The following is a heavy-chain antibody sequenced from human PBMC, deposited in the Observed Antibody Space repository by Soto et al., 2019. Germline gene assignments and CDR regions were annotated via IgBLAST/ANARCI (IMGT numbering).Heavy chain of an antibody. CDR3: AREVESGYYDSSGYYYSFDP. D-gene: IGHD3-22*01. CDR2: IYYSGST. V-gene: IGHV4-31*03. CDR1: GGSISSGGYY. J-gene: IGHJ5*02. Sequence: SETLSLTCTVSGGSISSGGYYWSWIRQHPGKGLEWIGYIYYSGSTYYNPSLKSRVTISVDTSKNQFSLKLSSVTAADTAVYYCAREVESGYYDSSGYYYSFDPWGQGTLVTVSS.